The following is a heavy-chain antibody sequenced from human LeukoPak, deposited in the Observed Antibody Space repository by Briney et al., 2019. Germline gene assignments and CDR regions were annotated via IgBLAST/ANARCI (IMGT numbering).Heavy chain of an antibody. Sequence: SETLSLTCAVYGGSFSGYYWSWIRQPPGKGLEWIGEINHSGSTNYNPSLKSRVTISVDTSKNQFSLKLSSVTAADTAVYYCARRFYYGSGESKFYYYYDYGMDVWGQGTTVTVSS. D-gene: IGHD3-10*01. CDR1: GGSFSGYY. CDR2: INHSGST. V-gene: IGHV4-34*01. J-gene: IGHJ6*02. CDR3: ARRFYYGSGESKFYYYYDYGMDV.